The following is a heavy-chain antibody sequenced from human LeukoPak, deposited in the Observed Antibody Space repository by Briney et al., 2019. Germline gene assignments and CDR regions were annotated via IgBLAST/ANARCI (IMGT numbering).Heavy chain of an antibody. V-gene: IGHV1-69*13. J-gene: IGHJ6*02. CDR3: ARDIVVVPAAIGYYYYGMDV. CDR2: IIPIFGTA. D-gene: IGHD2-2*02. CDR1: GGTFSSYA. Sequence: ASVKVSCKASGGTFSSYAISWVRQAPGQRLEWMGGIIPIFGTANYAQKFQGRVTITADESTSTAYMELSSLRSEDAAVYYCARDIVVVPAAIGYYYYGMDVWGQGTTVTVSS.